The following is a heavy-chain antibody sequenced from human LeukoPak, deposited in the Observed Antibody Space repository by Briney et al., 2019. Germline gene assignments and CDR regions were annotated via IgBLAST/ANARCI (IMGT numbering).Heavy chain of an antibody. V-gene: IGHV1-8*01. Sequence: ASVKVSCKASGYTFTSYYFNWVRQATGQGLEWMGWMNPNSGNTGYAQKFQGRVTMTRNTSISTAYMELSSLRSEDTAVYYCARGSRRAWFDPWGQGTLVTVSS. CDR2: MNPNSGNT. CDR3: ARGSRRAWFDP. J-gene: IGHJ5*02. CDR1: GYTFTSYY.